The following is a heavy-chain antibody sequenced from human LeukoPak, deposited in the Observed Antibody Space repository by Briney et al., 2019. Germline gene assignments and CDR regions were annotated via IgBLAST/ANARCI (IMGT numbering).Heavy chain of an antibody. Sequence: PSETLSLTCTVSGGSISSYYWSWIRQPPGKGLEWIGYIYYGGSTNYNPSLKSRVTISVDTSKNQFSLKLSSVTAADTAVYYCARVADSSGYSYYFDYWGQGTLVTVSS. CDR2: IYYGGST. CDR3: ARVADSSGYSYYFDY. D-gene: IGHD3-22*01. CDR1: GGSISSYY. V-gene: IGHV4-59*01. J-gene: IGHJ4*02.